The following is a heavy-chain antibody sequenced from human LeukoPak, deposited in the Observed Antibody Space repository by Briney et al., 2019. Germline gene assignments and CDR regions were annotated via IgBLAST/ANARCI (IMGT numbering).Heavy chain of an antibody. J-gene: IGHJ6*02. CDR1: GGTISSYA. CDR3: ARPTRCSSTSCSYGMDV. D-gene: IGHD2-2*01. Sequence: ASVKVSCKASGGTISSYAISWVRQAPGQGLEWMGGISPIFGTANYAQKFQGRVTITADESTSTAYMELSSLRSEGTAVYYCARPTRCSSTSCSYGMDVWGQGTTVTVSS. CDR2: ISPIFGTA. V-gene: IGHV1-69*13.